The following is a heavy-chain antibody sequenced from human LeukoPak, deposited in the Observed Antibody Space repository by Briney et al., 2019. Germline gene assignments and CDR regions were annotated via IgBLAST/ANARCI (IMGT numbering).Heavy chain of an antibody. CDR2: ISSSSSYI. CDR3: AKAGYSYGFYYYYMDV. D-gene: IGHD5-18*01. CDR1: GFTFSSYS. Sequence: GGSLRLSCAASGFTFSSYSMNWVRQAPGKGLEWVSSISSSSSYIYYADSVKGRFTISRDNAKNSLYLQMNSLRAEDTAVYYCAKAGYSYGFYYYYMDVWGKGTTVTVSS. J-gene: IGHJ6*03. V-gene: IGHV3-21*04.